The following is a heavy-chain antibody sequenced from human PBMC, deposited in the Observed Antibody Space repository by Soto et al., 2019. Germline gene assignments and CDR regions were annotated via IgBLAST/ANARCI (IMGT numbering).Heavy chain of an antibody. J-gene: IGHJ4*02. V-gene: IGHV3-53*02. Sequence: EVQRVETGGGLIQPGGSLRLSCTASGFTVSTNYLSWVRQAPGKGLEWVSVIYSGGAIHYGYSVKGRFTISRDNSKNTLDLQMNSLRADDTAVYFCARCVPGSTFANWGQGVMVIVSS. CDR1: GFTVSTNY. D-gene: IGHD1-26*01. CDR2: IYSGGAI. CDR3: ARCVPGSTFAN.